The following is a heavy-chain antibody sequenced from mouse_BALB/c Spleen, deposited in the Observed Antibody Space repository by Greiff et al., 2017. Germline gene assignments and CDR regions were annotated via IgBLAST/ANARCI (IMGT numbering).Heavy chain of an antibody. CDR1: GFSLTSYG. D-gene: IGHD2-14*01. CDR3: ARDQDYRSYYAMDY. Sequence: VKLMESGPGLVAPSQSLSITCTVSGFSLTSYGVHWVRQPPGKGLEWLGVIWAGGSTNYNSALMSRLSISKDNSKSQVFLKMNSLQTDDTAMYYCARDQDYRSYYAMDYWGQGTSVTVSS. CDR2: IWAGGST. V-gene: IGHV2-9*02. J-gene: IGHJ4*01.